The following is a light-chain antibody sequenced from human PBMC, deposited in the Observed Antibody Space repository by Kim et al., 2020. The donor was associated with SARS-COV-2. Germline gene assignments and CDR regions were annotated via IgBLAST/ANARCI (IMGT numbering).Light chain of an antibody. CDR3: SAWDSSLSAQV. CDR2: RNN. J-gene: IGLJ3*02. V-gene: IGLV10-54*01. CDR1: GNNVGNQG. Sequence: QTATLTCTGNGNNVGNQGAAWLQQHQGHPPKLLSYRNNNRPSGISERLSASRSGNTASLTITGLQPEDEADYYCSAWDSSLSAQVFGGGTKLTVL.